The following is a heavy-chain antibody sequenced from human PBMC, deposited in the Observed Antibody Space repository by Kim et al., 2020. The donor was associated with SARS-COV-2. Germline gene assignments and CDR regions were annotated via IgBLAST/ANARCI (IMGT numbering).Heavy chain of an antibody. V-gene: IGHV5-51*01. Sequence: RYSPTFHGQFTFSADKSTSTAYLQWNSLKASDTAIYYCARLLGSGSFFYDPWGQGTLVTVSS. J-gene: IGHJ5*02. CDR3: ARLLGSGSFFYDP. D-gene: IGHD3-10*02.